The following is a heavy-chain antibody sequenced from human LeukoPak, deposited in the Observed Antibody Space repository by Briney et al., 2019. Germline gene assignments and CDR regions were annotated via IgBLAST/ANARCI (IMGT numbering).Heavy chain of an antibody. CDR2: ITNDGTNK. J-gene: IGHJ4*02. CDR3: AKVPGPPSSPGDY. V-gene: IGHV3-30*18. CDR1: GFTFSSYG. Sequence: PGRSLRLSCAVSGFTFSSYGMHWVRQAPGKGLEWVAVITNDGTNKYYADSVKGRFTISRDNSKNTLYLQMNSLRAEDTAVYYCAKVPGPPSSPGDYWGQGTLVTVSS. D-gene: IGHD3-10*01.